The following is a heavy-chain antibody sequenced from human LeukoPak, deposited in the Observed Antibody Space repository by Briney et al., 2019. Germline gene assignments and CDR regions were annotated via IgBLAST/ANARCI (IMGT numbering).Heavy chain of an antibody. J-gene: IGHJ4*02. D-gene: IGHD6-25*01. Sequence: GGSLRLSCAASGFTFSSYGMDWVRQAPGKGLEWVAVIWYDGSNKYYADSVKGRFTISRDNSKNTLYLQMNSLRAEDTAAYYCARDPPYSSGWPSFDYWGQGTLVTVSS. V-gene: IGHV3-33*01. CDR1: GFTFSSYG. CDR2: IWYDGSNK. CDR3: ARDPPYSSGWPSFDY.